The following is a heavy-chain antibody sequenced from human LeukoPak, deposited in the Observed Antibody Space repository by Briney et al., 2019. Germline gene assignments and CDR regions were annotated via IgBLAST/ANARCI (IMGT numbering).Heavy chain of an antibody. CDR1: GGTFSSDA. V-gene: IGHV1-69*01. CDR2: LIPIFGTA. D-gene: IGHD5-12*01. CDR3: ARDERGYDRASYYYYGMDV. J-gene: IGHJ6*02. Sequence: ASVKVSCKASGGTFSSDAISWVRQAPGQGLEWMGGLIPIFGTANYAQKFQGRVTITADESTSTAYMELSSLRSEDTAVYYCARDERGYDRASYYYYGMDVWGQGTTVTVSS.